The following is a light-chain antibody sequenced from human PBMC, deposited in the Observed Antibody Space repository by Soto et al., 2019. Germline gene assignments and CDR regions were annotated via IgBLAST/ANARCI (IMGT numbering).Light chain of an antibody. CDR1: QSLLHSNGYNY. J-gene: IGKJ1*01. CDR2: LGS. V-gene: IGKV2-28*01. CDR3: MQALQTPWT. Sequence: DIVMTQSPLCLPVTPGEPASISCRSSQSLLHSNGYNYLDWYLQKPGQSPQLLIYLGSNRASGVPDRFSGSGSGTDFTLKIRRVEAEDVGVYYCMQALQTPWTFGQGTKVEIK.